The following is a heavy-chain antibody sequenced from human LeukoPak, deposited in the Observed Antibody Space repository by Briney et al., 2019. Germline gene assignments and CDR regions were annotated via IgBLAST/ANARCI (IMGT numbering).Heavy chain of an antibody. V-gene: IGHV1-2*02. Sequence: EPSAKVSCKASGYTFTDYFIHWVRPAPGQGPEWMGWINPSSVGTKFAQNFQGRVTMTRDTSISTAYMELSRLRSDDTAVYFCARDRHGSPFDFWGRGTLVTVSS. J-gene: IGHJ4*02. CDR2: INPSSVGT. CDR3: ARDRHGSPFDF. CDR1: GYTFTDYF.